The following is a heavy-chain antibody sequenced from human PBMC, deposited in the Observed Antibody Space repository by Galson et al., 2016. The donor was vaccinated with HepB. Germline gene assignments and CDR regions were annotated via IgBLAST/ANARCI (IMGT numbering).Heavy chain of an antibody. CDR3: ATLSDRPGEYFFNY. CDR1: GFTVSSNY. V-gene: IGHV3-53*01. Sequence: SLRLSCAASGFTVSSNYMSWVRQAPGKGLEWVSVIYAGGSTYYADSVKGRFTISRDNSKNTLYLQMNTLRDDDTAGYYCATLSDRPGEYFFNYWGQGTLVSVSS. J-gene: IGHJ4*02. CDR2: IYAGGST. D-gene: IGHD2/OR15-2a*01.